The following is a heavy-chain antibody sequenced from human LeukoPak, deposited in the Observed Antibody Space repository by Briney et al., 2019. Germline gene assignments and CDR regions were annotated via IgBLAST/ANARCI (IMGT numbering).Heavy chain of an antibody. V-gene: IGHV1-2*02. Sequence: ASVKVSCKASGYTFTGYYMHWVRQAPGQGLEWMGWINPNSGGTNYAQKFQGRVTMTRDTSISTAYMELSRLRSDDTAVYYCAREGPVDTAMVRDYYYGMDVWGQGTTVTVSS. D-gene: IGHD5-18*01. CDR1: GYTFTGYY. J-gene: IGHJ6*02. CDR2: INPNSGGT. CDR3: AREGPVDTAMVRDYYYGMDV.